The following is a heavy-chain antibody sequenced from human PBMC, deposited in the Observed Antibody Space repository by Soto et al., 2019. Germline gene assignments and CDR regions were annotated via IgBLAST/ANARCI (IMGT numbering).Heavy chain of an antibody. Sequence: ASVKVSCKASGYAFGDYDISWVRQAPGQGLEWTGWMNPNSANTGYAQKFQGRVSMTRDMSISTAYMELSRLRPEDTAIYYCARMATYGTLNWFDPWGQGALVTVSS. V-gene: IGHV1-8*01. D-gene: IGHD1-1*01. CDR1: GYAFGDYD. CDR3: ARMATYGTLNWFDP. CDR2: MNPNSANT. J-gene: IGHJ5*02.